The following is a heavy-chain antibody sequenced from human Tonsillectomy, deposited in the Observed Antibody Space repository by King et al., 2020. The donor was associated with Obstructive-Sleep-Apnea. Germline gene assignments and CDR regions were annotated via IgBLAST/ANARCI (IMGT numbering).Heavy chain of an antibody. CDR1: GFTFSSYS. D-gene: IGHD3-22*01. CDR2: ISSSSSYI. V-gene: IGHV3-21*01. Sequence: QLVQSGGGLVKPGGSLRLSCAASGFTFSSYSMNWVRQAPGKGLEWVSSISSSSSYIYYADSVKGRFTISRDNAKNSLYLQMNSLRAEDTAVYYCARVSYYYDSSGYSDYWGQGTLVTVSS. CDR3: ARVSYYYDSSGYSDY. J-gene: IGHJ4*02.